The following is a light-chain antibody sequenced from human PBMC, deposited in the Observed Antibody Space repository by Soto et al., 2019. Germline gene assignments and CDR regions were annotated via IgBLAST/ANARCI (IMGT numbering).Light chain of an antibody. Sequence: EIVMTQSPATLSVSPGERATLSCRASQSINRNIAWSQQKPGQAPRLLIYGASTRATGVPAWFSGSGSGTEFTLTISSLQSEYFAVYCCQHYYNWRTFGQGTNVEIK. V-gene: IGKV3-15*01. CDR1: QSINRN. CDR2: GAS. CDR3: QHYYNWRT. J-gene: IGKJ1*01.